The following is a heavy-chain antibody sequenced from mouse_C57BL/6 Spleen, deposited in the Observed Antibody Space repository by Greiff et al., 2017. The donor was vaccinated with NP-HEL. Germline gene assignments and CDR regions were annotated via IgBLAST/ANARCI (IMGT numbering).Heavy chain of an antibody. CDR2: INPNNGGT. Sequence: EVQLQQSGPELVKPGASVKISCKASGYTFTDYYMNWVKQSHGKSLEWIGDINPNNGGTSYNQKFKGKATLTVDKSSSTAYMELRSLTSEDSAVYYCASFYYDYGAWFAYWGQGTLVTVSA. J-gene: IGHJ3*01. V-gene: IGHV1-26*01. CDR3: ASFYYDYGAWFAY. CDR1: GYTFTDYY. D-gene: IGHD2-4*01.